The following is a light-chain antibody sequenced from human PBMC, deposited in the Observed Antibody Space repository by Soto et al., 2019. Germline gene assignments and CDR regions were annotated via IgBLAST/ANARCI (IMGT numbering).Light chain of an antibody. CDR2: EVN. J-gene: IGLJ1*01. Sequence: QSALTQPASVSGSPGQSITISCTGTSTDVGGYNYVSWYQQHPGKAPKLIIYEVNYRPSGVPDRFSGSKSGNTASLTVSGLQAEDEADYYCSSYAGSNNYVFGTGTKVTVL. CDR1: STDVGGYNY. CDR3: SSYAGSNNYV. V-gene: IGLV2-8*01.